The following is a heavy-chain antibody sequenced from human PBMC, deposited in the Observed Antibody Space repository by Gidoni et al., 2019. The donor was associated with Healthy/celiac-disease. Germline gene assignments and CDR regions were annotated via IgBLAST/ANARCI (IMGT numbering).Heavy chain of an antibody. J-gene: IGHJ4*02. CDR2: ISYDGSNK. D-gene: IGHD4-17*01. CDR3: ARATVTSYFDY. CDR1: GFTFSRYA. V-gene: IGHV3-30*01. Sequence: QVQLVESGGGVVQPGRSLRLSCAASGFTFSRYAMHWVRQAPGKGLEWVAVISYDGSNKYYADSVKGRFTISRDNSKNTLYLQMNSLRAEDTAVYYCARATVTSYFDYWGQGTLVTVSS.